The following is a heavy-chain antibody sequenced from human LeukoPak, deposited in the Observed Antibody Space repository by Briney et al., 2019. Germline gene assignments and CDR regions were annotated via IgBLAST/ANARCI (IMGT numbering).Heavy chain of an antibody. J-gene: IGHJ6*02. D-gene: IGHD2-15*01. CDR3: ARESANYIVVVVAANYYGMDV. Sequence: GGSLRLSCAVSGFTFSSYSMNWVRQAPGKGLEWVSYISSSSSTIYYADSVKGRFTISRDNAKNSLYLQMNSLRAEDTAVYYCARESANYIVVVVAANYYGMDVWGQGTTVTVSS. V-gene: IGHV3-48*01. CDR1: GFTFSSYS. CDR2: ISSSSSTI.